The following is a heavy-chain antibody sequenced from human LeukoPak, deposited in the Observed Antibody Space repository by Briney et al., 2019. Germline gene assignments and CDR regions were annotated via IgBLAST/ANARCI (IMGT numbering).Heavy chain of an antibody. CDR3: ARDLPDY. CDR2: VSYDGSNK. Sequence: GGSLRLSCAASGFTFSSYAMHWVRQAPGKGLEWVAVVSYDGSNKYYADSVKGRFTISRDNSKNTLYLQMNSLRAEDTAVYYCARDLPDYWGQGTLVTVSS. CDR1: GFTFSSYA. J-gene: IGHJ4*02. V-gene: IGHV3-30*04.